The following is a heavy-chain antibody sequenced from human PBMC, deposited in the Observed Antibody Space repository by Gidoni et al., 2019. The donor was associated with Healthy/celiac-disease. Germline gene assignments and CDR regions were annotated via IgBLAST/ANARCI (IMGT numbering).Heavy chain of an antibody. J-gene: IGHJ5*02. CDR2: IDWDDDK. CDR3: ARTEYSSSWYWFDP. D-gene: IGHD6-13*01. V-gene: IGHV2-70*15. Sequence: QVTLRDSGPALVKPTQTLTLTCTFPGFSPSTSGMCVSWIRQPPGKALEWLARIDWDDDKYYSTSLKTRLTISKDTSKNQVVLTMTNMDPVDTATYYCARTEYSSSWYWFDPWGQGTLVTVSS. CDR1: GFSPSTSGMC.